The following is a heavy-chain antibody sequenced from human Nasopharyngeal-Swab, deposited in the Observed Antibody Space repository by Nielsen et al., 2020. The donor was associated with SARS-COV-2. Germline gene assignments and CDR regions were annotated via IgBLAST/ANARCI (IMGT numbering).Heavy chain of an antibody. CDR3: ARDMARYCSSTSCYAPGAYYYYGMDV. CDR2: INPNSGGT. D-gene: IGHD2-2*01. J-gene: IGHJ6*02. Sequence: ASVKVSCKASGYTFTGYYMHWGRQAPGQGLEWMGRINPNSGGTNYAQKFQGRVTMTRDTSISTAYMELSRLRSDDTAVYYCARDMARYCSSTSCYAPGAYYYYGMDVWGQGTTVTVSS. V-gene: IGHV1-2*06. CDR1: GYTFTGYY.